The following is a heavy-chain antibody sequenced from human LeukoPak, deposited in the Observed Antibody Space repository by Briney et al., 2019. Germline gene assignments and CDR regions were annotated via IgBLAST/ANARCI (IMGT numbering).Heavy chain of an antibody. J-gene: IGHJ4*02. CDR2: INHSGST. D-gene: IGHD2-2*01. CDR3: ARGEEFQFSIVVVPAARPRVFDY. CDR1: GGSFSGYY. Sequence: NSSETLSLTCAVYGGSFSGYYWSWIRQPPGKGLEWIGEINHSGSTNYNPSLKSRVTISVDTSKNQFSLKLSSVTAADTAVYYCARGEEFQFSIVVVPAARPRVFDYWGQGTLVTVSS. V-gene: IGHV4-34*01.